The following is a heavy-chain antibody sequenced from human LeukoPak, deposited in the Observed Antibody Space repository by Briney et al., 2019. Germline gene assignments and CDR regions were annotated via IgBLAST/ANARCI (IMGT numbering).Heavy chain of an antibody. CDR3: ASYDFWSGYYFDY. J-gene: IGHJ4*02. CDR2: INHSGST. D-gene: IGHD3-3*01. Sequence: SETLSLTCAVYGGSFSGYYWSWIRQPPGKGLEWIGEINHSGSTNYNPSLKSRVTMSVDTSKNQFSLKLSSVTAADTAVYYCASYDFWSGYYFDYWGQGTLVTVSS. CDR1: GGSFSGYY. V-gene: IGHV4-34*01.